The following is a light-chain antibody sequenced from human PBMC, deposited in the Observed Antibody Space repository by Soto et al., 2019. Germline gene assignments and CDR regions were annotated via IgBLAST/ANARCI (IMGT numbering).Light chain of an antibody. CDR2: ESY. Sequence: QSVLTHPPSVSAAPGKKVTISCAGTHSNFGDNHVSWYHQLPGTAPKHLIYESYKRPSGIPDRFSVSRSGSSATLGITGLPTGDEDDYYCEPWDSSLRIVLFGGGTKLTVL. J-gene: IGLJ2*01. CDR1: HSNFGDNH. CDR3: EPWDSSLRIVL. V-gene: IGLV1-51*02.